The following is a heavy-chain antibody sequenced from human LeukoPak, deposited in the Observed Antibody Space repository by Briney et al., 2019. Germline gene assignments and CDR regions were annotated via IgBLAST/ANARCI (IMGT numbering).Heavy chain of an antibody. V-gene: IGHV3-53*01. J-gene: IGHJ4*02. CDR3: ARVDTVSGILF. Sequence: GSLRLSCAASEFTFSNSYMTWVRQAPGKGLEWVSVIYEGGGRYYGDSVKGRFTISKDNFENTVYLQMNSLRADDTAVYYGARVDTVSGILFWAQGTLLTVP. D-gene: IGHD5-18*01. CDR1: EFTFSNSY. CDR2: IYEGGGR.